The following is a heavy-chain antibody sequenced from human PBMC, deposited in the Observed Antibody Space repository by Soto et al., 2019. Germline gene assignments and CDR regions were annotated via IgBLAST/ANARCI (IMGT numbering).Heavy chain of an antibody. V-gene: IGHV1-69*01. CDR2: IVPLFGTA. Sequence: QVQLIQSGAEVRTSGSSVKVSCKALGGPSNNYGDSWVRQAPGQGLEWMGGIVPLFGTANYAPKFQGRIRITADDSTRTVNMELRSLTSDDTAVYYCAKLQGSGSYYDDDYWGPGTLVTVSS. CDR1: GGPSNNYG. CDR3: AKLQGSGSYYDDDY. D-gene: IGHD3-10*01. J-gene: IGHJ4*02.